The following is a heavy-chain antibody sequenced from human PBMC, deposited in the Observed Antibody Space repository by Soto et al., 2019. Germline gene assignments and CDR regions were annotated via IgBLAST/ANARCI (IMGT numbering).Heavy chain of an antibody. J-gene: IGHJ4*02. V-gene: IGHV3-7*01. CDR3: ARGGFSYGTGIEH. CDR1: GFSISRYW. Sequence: EVQLVESGGCLVQPGGSLRLSCAASGFSISRYWMSWVRQAPGKGLEWVADKKQDGSEEYYVDSVKGRFTVSRDNAKNSLYLQLTSLRVEDTALYYCARGGFSYGTGIEHWGQGTLVTVSS. D-gene: IGHD5-18*01. CDR2: KKQDGSEE.